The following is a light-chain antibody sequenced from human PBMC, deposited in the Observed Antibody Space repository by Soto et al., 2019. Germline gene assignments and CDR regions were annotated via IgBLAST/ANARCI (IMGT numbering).Light chain of an antibody. J-gene: IGKJ1*01. V-gene: IGKV3-20*01. Sequence: EIVLTQSPGTLSLSPGERASLSCRASQRISSTFLAWYQQKPGQAPRLLIYGASSRATGIPDRFSGSGSGTDFTLTISRLEAEDFAMYYCQQCGGSPTFGQGTKVDTK. CDR3: QQCGGSPT. CDR1: QRISSTF. CDR2: GAS.